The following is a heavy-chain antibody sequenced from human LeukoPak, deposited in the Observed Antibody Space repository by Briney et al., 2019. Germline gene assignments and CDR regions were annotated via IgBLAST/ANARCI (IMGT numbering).Heavy chain of an antibody. V-gene: IGHV1-18*01. J-gene: IGHJ6*03. D-gene: IGHD6-13*01. CDR1: GCTFTSYG. CDR3: ARDAKNSSRLNIYYYYYYYMDV. Sequence: ASVKVSCKASGCTFTSYGISWVRQAPGQGLEWMGWISAYNGNTNYAQKLQGRVTMTTDTSTSTAYMELRSLRSDDTAVYYCARDAKNSSRLNIYYYYYYYMDVWGKGTTVTVSS. CDR2: ISAYNGNT.